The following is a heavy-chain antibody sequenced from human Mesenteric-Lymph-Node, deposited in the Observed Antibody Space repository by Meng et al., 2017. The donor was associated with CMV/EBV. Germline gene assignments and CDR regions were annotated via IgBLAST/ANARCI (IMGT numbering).Heavy chain of an antibody. CDR3: ARVYIRYYMVRGATPVPDY. CDR2: ISAYTGNT. D-gene: IGHD3-10*01. CDR1: GYIFTSYG. J-gene: IGHJ4*02. V-gene: IGHV1-18*01. Sequence: ASVKVSCKASGYIFTSYGISWVRQAPGQGLEWMGWISAYTGNTNYAQKLQGRVTMTTDTSTSTAYMELRSLRSDDTAVYYCARVYIRYYMVRGATPVPDYWGQGTLVTVSS.